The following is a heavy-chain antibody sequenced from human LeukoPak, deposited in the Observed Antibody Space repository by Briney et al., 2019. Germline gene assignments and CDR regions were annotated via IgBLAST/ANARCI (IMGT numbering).Heavy chain of an antibody. CDR3: ARDSNWGSNEGYFDY. CDR2: LNPSGGSS. V-gene: IGHV1-46*01. D-gene: IGHD7-27*01. CDR1: GYTVTSYY. J-gene: IGHJ4*02. Sequence: ASVKVSCKASGYTVTSYYMHWVRQAPGQGLEWMAILNPSGGSSNYAQKFQGRATLTRATSTGTVYMELSSLRSEDTAVYYCARDSNWGSNEGYFDYWGQGTLVTVSS.